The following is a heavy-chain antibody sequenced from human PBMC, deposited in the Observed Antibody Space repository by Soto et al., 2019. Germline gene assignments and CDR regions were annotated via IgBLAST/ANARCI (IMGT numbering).Heavy chain of an antibody. J-gene: IGHJ4*02. CDR1: GGSISSYY. V-gene: IGHV4-59*01. CDR2: IYYSGST. CDR3: ARIYYYDSSGYLDY. D-gene: IGHD3-22*01. Sequence: PSETLSLTCTVSGGSISSYYWIWIRQPPGKGLEWIGYIYYSGSTNYNPSLKSRVTISVDTSKNQFSLKLSSVTAADTAVYYCARIYYYDSSGYLDYWGQGTLVTVSS.